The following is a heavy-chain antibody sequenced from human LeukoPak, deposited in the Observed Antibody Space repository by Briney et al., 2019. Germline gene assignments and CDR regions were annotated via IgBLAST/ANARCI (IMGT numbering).Heavy chain of an antibody. CDR1: GLTFNNYA. V-gene: IGHV3-23*01. D-gene: IGHD4-17*01. Sequence: GGSLKLSWAAPGLTFNNYAINWFRQAPGKGLKWVSSISGGGETTYYADSAKGRFTISRDNSQNTLYLQMNSLRAEDTAVYYCARDYADYVGYFFFDYWGQGTLVTVSS. CDR2: ISGGGETT. CDR3: ARDYADYVGYFFFDY. J-gene: IGHJ4*02.